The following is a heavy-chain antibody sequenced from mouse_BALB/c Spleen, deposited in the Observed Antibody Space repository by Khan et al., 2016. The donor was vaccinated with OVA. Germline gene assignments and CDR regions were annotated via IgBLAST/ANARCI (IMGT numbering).Heavy chain of an antibody. V-gene: IGHV1S56*01. D-gene: IGHD1-1*01. CDR3: AISYYGSFWYFDV. Sequence: VQLQESGLELVNPGASVKMSCKASGDTFLSYYIHWVKQRPGPGLECIGWIYPGDGRTKYNETFKGKTTLTADKSSSTAYMLLSSLTSEDSAIYFCAISYYGSFWYFDVWGAGTPVTVSS. J-gene: IGHJ1*01. CDR2: IYPGDGRT. CDR1: GDTFLSYY.